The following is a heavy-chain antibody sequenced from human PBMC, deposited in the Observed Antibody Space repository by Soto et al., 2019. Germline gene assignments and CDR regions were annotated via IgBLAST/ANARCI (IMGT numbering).Heavy chain of an antibody. Sequence: SSETLSLTCTVSGGSISSGGYYWSWIRQHPGKGLEWIGYIYYSGSTYYNPSLKSRVTISVDTSKNQFSLKLSSVTAADTAVYYCARDRVPYGDYYYGMDVWGQGTTVTVSS. V-gene: IGHV4-31*03. CDR3: ARDRVPYGDYYYGMDV. CDR1: GGSISSGGYY. CDR2: IYYSGST. D-gene: IGHD4-17*01. J-gene: IGHJ6*02.